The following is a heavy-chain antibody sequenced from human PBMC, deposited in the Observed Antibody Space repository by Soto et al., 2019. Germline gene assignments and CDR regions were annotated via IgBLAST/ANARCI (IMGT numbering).Heavy chain of an antibody. V-gene: IGHV3-30*03. CDR3: ATSVTAGMGY. Sequence: QVQLVESGGGVVQPGRSLRLSCAASGFTFRSYGMHWVRQAPGKGLEWVAVISYDGSNKYYADSVKGRFTISRDNSKNSLYLLMNSLRAEDTAVYYCATSVTAGMGYWGQGTLVTVSS. J-gene: IGHJ4*02. D-gene: IGHD3-10*01. CDR2: ISYDGSNK. CDR1: GFTFRSYG.